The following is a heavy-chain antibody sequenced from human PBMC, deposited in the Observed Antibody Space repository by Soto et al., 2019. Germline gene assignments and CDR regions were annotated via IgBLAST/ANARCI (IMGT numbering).Heavy chain of an antibody. CDR2: IYYSGST. J-gene: IGHJ6*04. Sequence: QLQLQESGPGLVKPSETLSHTCTVSGGSISSSSYYWGWIRQPPGKGLEWIGSIYYSGSTYYNPSLKSRVTISVDTSKNQFSLKLSSVTAADTAVYYCARHRVQLWFLDVWGKGTTVTVSS. CDR3: ARHRVQLWFLDV. D-gene: IGHD5-18*01. V-gene: IGHV4-39*01. CDR1: GGSISSSSYY.